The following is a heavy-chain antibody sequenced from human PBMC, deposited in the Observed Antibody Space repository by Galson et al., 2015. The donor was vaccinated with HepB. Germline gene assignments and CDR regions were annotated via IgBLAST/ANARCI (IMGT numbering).Heavy chain of an antibody. J-gene: IGHJ4*02. Sequence: PALVKPTQTLTLTCTFSGFSLSTSGVGVGWIRQPPGKALKWLALIYWNDDKRYSPSLKSRLTITKDTSKNQVVLTMTNMDPVDTATYYCAHRLSSWDFDYWGQGTLVTVSS. CDR1: GFSLSTSGVG. CDR2: IYWNDDK. D-gene: IGHD6-13*01. V-gene: IGHV2-5*01. CDR3: AHRLSSWDFDY.